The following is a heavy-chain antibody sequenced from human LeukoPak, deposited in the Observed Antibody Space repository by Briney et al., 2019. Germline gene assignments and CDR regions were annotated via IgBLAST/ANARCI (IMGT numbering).Heavy chain of an antibody. Sequence: GGSLRLSCAASGFTFSSYAMSWVRQAPGKGLEWVSSISGSDGTTYYADSVKGRFTISRDNSKNTLYLQMNSLRAEDTAVYYCAKAQYYYGSDWGQGTLVTVSS. CDR1: GFTFSSYA. CDR3: AKAQYYYGSD. V-gene: IGHV3-23*01. J-gene: IGHJ4*02. CDR2: ISGSDGTT. D-gene: IGHD3-10*01.